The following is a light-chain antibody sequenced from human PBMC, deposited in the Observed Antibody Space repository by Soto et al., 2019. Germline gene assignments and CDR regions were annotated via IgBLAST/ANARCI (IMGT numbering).Light chain of an antibody. CDR1: NSDIGGYNF. Sequence: QSVLTQPASVSGSPGQSITISCTGTNSDIGGYNFVSWYQQHPHRAPKLIIYGVNNRPSGLSNRFSGSKSGNTASLTISGLQAEDEADYYCSSYTSRSTLEVFGGGTKVTVL. J-gene: IGLJ3*02. CDR2: GVN. V-gene: IGLV2-14*01. CDR3: SSYTSRSTLEV.